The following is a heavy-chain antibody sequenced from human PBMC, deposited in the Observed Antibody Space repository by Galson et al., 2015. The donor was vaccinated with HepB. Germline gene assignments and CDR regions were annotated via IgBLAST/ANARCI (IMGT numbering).Heavy chain of an antibody. D-gene: IGHD6-13*01. CDR1: GFTFSGYG. J-gene: IGHJ6*02. Sequence: SLRLSCAASGFTFSGYGVHWVRQAPGKGLEWVAVLWYDGNNRNYADSVKGRFTISRDNSQNTLYLQMNSLRAEDSAVYYCARGGTNSWYGMDVWGQGTTVTVS. CDR2: LWYDGNNR. CDR3: ARGGTNSWYGMDV. V-gene: IGHV3-33*01.